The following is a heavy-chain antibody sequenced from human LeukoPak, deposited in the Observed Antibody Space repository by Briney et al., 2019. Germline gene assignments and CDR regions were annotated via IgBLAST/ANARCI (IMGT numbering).Heavy chain of an antibody. J-gene: IGHJ4*02. CDR2: ISYDGSNK. Sequence: GGSLRLSCAASGFTFSSYAKHWVRQAPGKGLEWVAVISYDGSNKYYADSVKGRFTISRDNSKNTLYLQMNSPRAEDTAVYYCASLWELLDYWGQGTLVTVSS. CDR3: ASLWELLDY. D-gene: IGHD1-26*01. V-gene: IGHV3-30-3*01. CDR1: GFTFSSYA.